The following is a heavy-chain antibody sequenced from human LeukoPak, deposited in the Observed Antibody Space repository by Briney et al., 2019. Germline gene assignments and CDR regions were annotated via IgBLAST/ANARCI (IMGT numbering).Heavy chain of an antibody. CDR3: ARGPIVGATDS. Sequence: SETLSLTCAVYGGSFSGYYWSWIRQPPGKGLEWIGEINHSGSTNYNPSLKSRVTISVDTSKNQFSLKLSSVTATDTAVYYCARGPIVGATDSWGQGTLVTVSS. J-gene: IGHJ4*02. V-gene: IGHV4-34*01. CDR2: INHSGST. D-gene: IGHD1-26*01. CDR1: GGSFSGYY.